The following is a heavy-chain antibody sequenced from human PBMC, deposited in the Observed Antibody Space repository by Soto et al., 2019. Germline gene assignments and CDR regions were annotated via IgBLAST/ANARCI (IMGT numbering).Heavy chain of an antibody. CDR3: ARDSRYANSWPFGHYFDY. CDR2: IYHTGTT. V-gene: IGHV4-4*02. J-gene: IGHJ4*02. Sequence: QVQLQASGPGLVKPSGTLSLTCIFSSGSVSNSNWWSWVRQSPGKGLEWIGEIYHTGTTNYNPSLKSRVTMSVDKSKNQFSLHLTSVTAADTAVYYCARDSRYANSWPFGHYFDYWGRGTLVTVSS. CDR1: SGSVSNSNW. D-gene: IGHD6-13*01.